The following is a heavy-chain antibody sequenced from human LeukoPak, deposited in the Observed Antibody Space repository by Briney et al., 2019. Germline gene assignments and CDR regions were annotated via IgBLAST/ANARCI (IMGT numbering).Heavy chain of an antibody. Sequence: GGSLRLSCAASGFTFSSYSMNWVRQAPGKGLESVSSISSSSSYIYYADSVKGRFTISRDNAKNSLYLQMNSLRAEDTAVYYCARDFERFLEWSQFDPWGQGTLVTVSS. J-gene: IGHJ5*02. V-gene: IGHV3-21*01. CDR2: ISSSSSYI. CDR1: GFTFSSYS. CDR3: ARDFERFLEWSQFDP. D-gene: IGHD3-3*01.